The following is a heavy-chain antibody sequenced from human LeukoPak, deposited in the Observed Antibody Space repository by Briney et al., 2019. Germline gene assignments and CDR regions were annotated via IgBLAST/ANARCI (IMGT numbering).Heavy chain of an antibody. CDR3: AIERVAGEIDY. J-gene: IGHJ4*02. Sequence: PGGSLRLSCAASGFTVSSNYMSWVRQAPGKGLEWVSVIYSGGSTYYADSVKGRFTISRDNSKNTLYLQMNSLRAEDTAVYYCAIERVAGEIDYWGQGTLVTVSS. CDR1: GFTVSSNY. V-gene: IGHV3-53*01. D-gene: IGHD3-3*01. CDR2: IYSGGST.